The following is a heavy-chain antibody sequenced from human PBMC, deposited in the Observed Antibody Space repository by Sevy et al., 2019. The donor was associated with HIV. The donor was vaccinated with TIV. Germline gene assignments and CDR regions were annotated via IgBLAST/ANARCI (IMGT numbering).Heavy chain of an antibody. CDR1: GFTFSSYA. J-gene: IGHJ3*02. CDR3: ARDRFFRDAFDI. Sequence: GGSLRLSCAASGFTFSSYAMHWVRQAPGKGLEWVAVISYDGSNKYYADSVKGRFTISRDNSKNTLYLQMNSLRAEDTGVYYCARDRFFRDAFDIWGQGTMVTVSS. V-gene: IGHV3-30*04. D-gene: IGHD3-10*01. CDR2: ISYDGSNK.